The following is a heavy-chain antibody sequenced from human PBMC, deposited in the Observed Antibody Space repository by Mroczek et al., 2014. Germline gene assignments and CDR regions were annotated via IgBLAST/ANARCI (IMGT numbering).Heavy chain of an antibody. Sequence: QVQLQQWGAGLLKPSETLSLICAVYGGSFSGYYWSWIRQPPGKGLEWIGEINHSGSTNYNPSLKSRVTISVDTSKNQFSLKLSSVTAADTAVYYCARGGDDDYYDFWSGYYTGMVYYYYGMDVVGPRDPRSPSP. CDR3: ARGGDDDYYDFWSGYYTGMVYYYYGMDV. J-gene: IGHJ6*02. CDR1: GGSFSGYY. V-gene: IGHV4-34*01. D-gene: IGHD3-3*01. CDR2: INHSGST.